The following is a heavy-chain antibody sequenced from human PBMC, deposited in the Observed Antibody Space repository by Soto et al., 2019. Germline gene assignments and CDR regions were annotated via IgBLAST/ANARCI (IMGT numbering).Heavy chain of an antibody. Sequence: QITLKESGPAMVKPTQTLKLTCTFSGFSLSTSGVGVGWIRKPPGKALEWLALIYWDDDKRYSPSLKRRLTLTKDTSKNQVVLTMANMGPVDTDTYYCSHDSSGLYGFDYWGQGTLVTVSS. V-gene: IGHV2-5*02. CDR2: IYWDDDK. J-gene: IGHJ4*02. D-gene: IGHD6-19*01. CDR3: SHDSSGLYGFDY. CDR1: GFSLSTSGVG.